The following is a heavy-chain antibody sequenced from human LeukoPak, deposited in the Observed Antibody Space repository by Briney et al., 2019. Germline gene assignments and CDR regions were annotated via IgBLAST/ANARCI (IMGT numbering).Heavy chain of an antibody. D-gene: IGHD5-12*01. J-gene: IGHJ4*02. CDR1: GFSLKSGGGA. CDR2: VYWDNDY. CDR3: AHRRGYTYRYEAFDH. Sequence: NVSGPTLVKPTETLTLTCSFSGFSLKSGGGAVGWVRQPPGKALEFLALVYWDNDYRYSPSLSDILNIIKDTPKNQVVLTMINMDPVDTGTYCCAHRRGYTYRYEAFDHWGQGSRRVVSS. V-gene: IGHV2-5*02.